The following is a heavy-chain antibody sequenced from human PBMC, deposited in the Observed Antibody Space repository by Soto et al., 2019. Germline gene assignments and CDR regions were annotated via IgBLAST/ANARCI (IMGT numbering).Heavy chain of an antibody. V-gene: IGHV2-5*02. J-gene: IGHJ4*02. CDR1: GFSLSTSGVG. CDR2: IYWDDDK. Sequence: QITLKESGPPLVKPTQTLTLTCTFSGFSLSTSGVGVGWIRQPPGKALEWLALIYWDDDKRYSPSLKSRLTXTXXTSKNQVVLTMTNMDPVDSATYYCAHNSGSGTYHYWGQGTLVTVSS. D-gene: IGHD3-10*01. CDR3: AHNSGSGTYHY.